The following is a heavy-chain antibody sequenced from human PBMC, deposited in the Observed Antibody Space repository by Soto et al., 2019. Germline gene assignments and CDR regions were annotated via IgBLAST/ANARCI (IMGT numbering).Heavy chain of an antibody. Sequence: SETGSLTCTVSVGSISSYSWSWIRQTAGKGVEWIGRIYTSGSTNYNPSLKSRFTMPVDTSKNQFSLKLSSVTAADTAVYYCARAHLNPYCGGDCHETFDIWGQGTMVTFSS. CDR1: VGSISSYS. D-gene: IGHD2-21*02. CDR2: IYTSGST. CDR3: ARAHLNPYCGGDCHETFDI. V-gene: IGHV4-4*07. J-gene: IGHJ3*02.